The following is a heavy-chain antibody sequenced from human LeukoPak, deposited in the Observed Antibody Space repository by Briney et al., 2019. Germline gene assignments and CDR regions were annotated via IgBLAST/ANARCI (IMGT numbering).Heavy chain of an antibody. D-gene: IGHD2-2*01. J-gene: IGHJ4*02. V-gene: IGHV1-18*01. CDR2: ISAYNGNT. CDR1: GYTFTSYG. Sequence: GASVKVSCKASGYTFTSYGISWVRQAPGQGLEWMGWISAYNGNTNCAQKLQGRVTMTTDTSTSTAYMELRSLRSDDTAVYYCARFLYCSSTSCYFHFDYWGQGTLVTVSS. CDR3: ARFLYCSSTSCYFHFDY.